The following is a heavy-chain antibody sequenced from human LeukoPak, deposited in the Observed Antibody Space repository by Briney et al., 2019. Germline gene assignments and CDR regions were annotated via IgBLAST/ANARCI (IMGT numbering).Heavy chain of an antibody. V-gene: IGHV4-34*01. CDR3: ARDQGYYYDY. CDR2: INHSGST. J-gene: IGHJ4*02. CDR1: GGSFSGYY. Sequence: SETLSLTCAVYGGSFSGYYWSWIRQPPGKGLEWIGEINHSGSTYYSPSLKSRVTISVDTSKNQFSLKLSSVTAADTAVYYCARDQGYYYDYWGQGTLVTVSS. D-gene: IGHD6-13*01.